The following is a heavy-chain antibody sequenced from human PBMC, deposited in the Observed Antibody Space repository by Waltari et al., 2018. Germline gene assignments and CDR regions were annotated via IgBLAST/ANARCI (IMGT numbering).Heavy chain of an antibody. CDR3: ATAFGELLFDY. V-gene: IGHV1-24*01. J-gene: IGHJ4*02. Sequence: QVQLVQSGAEVKKPGASVKVSCKVSGYTLPELSMHWGRQAPGKGLEWMGGFGPEDGETSDAQKVQGRVTMTEDTSTDTAYMGLSSLRSEDTAVYYCATAFGELLFDYWGQGTLVTVSS. CDR2: FGPEDGET. CDR1: GYTLPELS. D-gene: IGHD3-10*01.